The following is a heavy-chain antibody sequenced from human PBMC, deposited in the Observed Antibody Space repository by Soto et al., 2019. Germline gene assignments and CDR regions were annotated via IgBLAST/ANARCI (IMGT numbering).Heavy chain of an antibody. D-gene: IGHD3-22*01. CDR3: ARDVDLYYYDSSGYSGNWFDP. V-gene: IGHV4-59*01. Sequence: SETLSLTCTVSCGSISSYYWSWIRQPPGKGLEWIGYIYYSGSTNYNPSLKSRVTISVDTSKNQFSLKLSSVTAADTAVYYCARDVDLYYYDSSGYSGNWFDPWGQGTLVTVS. CDR1: CGSISSYY. J-gene: IGHJ5*02. CDR2: IYYSGST.